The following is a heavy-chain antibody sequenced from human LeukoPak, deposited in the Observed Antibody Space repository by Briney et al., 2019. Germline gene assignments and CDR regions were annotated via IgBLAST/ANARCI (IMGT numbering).Heavy chain of an antibody. D-gene: IGHD3-3*01. CDR1: GDSISNYY. Sequence: SETLSLTCTVSGDSISNYYWSWIRQPAGKGLEWIGRLYTSESTTYNPSLRSRVTMSLDTSKNQLSLKLSSVTAADTAVYYCAREGGRVTTIFGYWFDPWGQGTLVTVSS. CDR2: LYTSEST. CDR3: AREGGRVTTIFGYWFDP. V-gene: IGHV4-4*07. J-gene: IGHJ5*02.